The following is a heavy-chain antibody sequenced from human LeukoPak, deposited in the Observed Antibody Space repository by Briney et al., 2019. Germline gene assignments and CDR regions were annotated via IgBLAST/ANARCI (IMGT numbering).Heavy chain of an antibody. CDR2: ITVNGGTT. J-gene: IGHJ3*01. V-gene: IGHV3-23*01. D-gene: IGHD2-8*01. Sequence: SGGSLRLPCVGCGLSIGNYAMTWVRQAPGKGLEWVSSITVNGGTTKYADSVRGRFTVSRDNSRNTVFLQMDSLRAEDTAVYYCAKDPNGDYIGAFDGWGQGTMVTVSS. CDR1: GLSIGNYA. CDR3: AKDPNGDYIGAFDG.